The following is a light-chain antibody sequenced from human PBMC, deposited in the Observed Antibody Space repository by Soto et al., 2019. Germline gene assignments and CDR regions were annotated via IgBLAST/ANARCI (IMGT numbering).Light chain of an antibody. CDR1: SSDVGDYKY. CDR3: SSYTSRTTVV. Sequence: QPASVSGSPGQSITISCTGPSSDVGDYKYVSWYQQHPGKAPKLMIYDVSSRPSGVSNRFSGSKSGNTASLTISGLQAEDEADYYCSSYTSRTTVVFGGGTKLTVL. V-gene: IGLV2-14*01. CDR2: DVS. J-gene: IGLJ2*01.